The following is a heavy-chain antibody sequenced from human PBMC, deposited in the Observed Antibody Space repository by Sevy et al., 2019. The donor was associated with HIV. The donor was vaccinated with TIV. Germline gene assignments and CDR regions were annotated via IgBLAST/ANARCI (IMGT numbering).Heavy chain of an antibody. CDR1: GGSISSKNYY. CDR2: VYYSGST. D-gene: IGHD3-9*01. Sequence: SETLSLTCTVSGGSISSKNYYWCWIRQSPGKGLEWIGSVYYSGSTYYNPSLKSRVTITVDTSKNQFSLRLSSVTAADTAVYYCARSPPWGNTWLYYFDSWGQGTLVTVSS. CDR3: ARSPPWGNTWLYYFDS. J-gene: IGHJ4*02. V-gene: IGHV4-39*01.